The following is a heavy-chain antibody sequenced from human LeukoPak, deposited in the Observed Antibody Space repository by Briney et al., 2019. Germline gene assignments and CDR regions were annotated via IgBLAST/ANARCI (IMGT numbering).Heavy chain of an antibody. V-gene: IGHV4-4*07. CDR3: ARDLVDYYDSSGYPYYFDY. J-gene: IGHJ4*02. CDR1: GGSISSYY. D-gene: IGHD3-22*01. CDR2: IYTSGST. Sequence: SETLSLTCTVSGGSISSYYWSWIRQPAGKGLEWIGRIYTSGSTNYNPSLKSRVTMSVDTSKNQFSLKLSSVTASHTAMYFCARDLVDYYDSSGYPYYFDYWGQGTLVTVSS.